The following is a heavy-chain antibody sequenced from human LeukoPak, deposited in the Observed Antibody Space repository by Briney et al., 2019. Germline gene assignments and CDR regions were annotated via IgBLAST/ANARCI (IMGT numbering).Heavy chain of an antibody. V-gene: IGHV3-30*18. D-gene: IGHD3-22*01. J-gene: IGHJ4*02. CDR2: ISYDGSNK. CDR3: AKGGKYSSGYENDY. Sequence: PGRSLRLSCAASGFTFSSYGMHWVRQAPGKGLEWVAVISYDGSNKYYADSVKGRFAISRDNSKDTLYLQMNSLRAEDTAVYYCAKGGKYSSGYENDYWGQGTLSPSPQ. CDR1: GFTFSSYG.